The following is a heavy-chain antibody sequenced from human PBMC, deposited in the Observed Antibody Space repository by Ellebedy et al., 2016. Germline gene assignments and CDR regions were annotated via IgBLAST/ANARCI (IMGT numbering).Heavy chain of an antibody. D-gene: IGHD5-12*01. J-gene: IGHJ4*02. CDR2: IYNSGST. CDR3: ARDGYVAYESYD. CDR1: GGSIRDSSFY. V-gene: IGHV4-39*07. Sequence: SETLSLTCTVSGGSIRDSSFYWGWIRRPPGKGLEWIGSIYNSGSTYYNPTLKSRVSMSIDTSKSQFSLRLTSVTAADTAVYYCARDGYVAYESYDWGQGTLVTVSS.